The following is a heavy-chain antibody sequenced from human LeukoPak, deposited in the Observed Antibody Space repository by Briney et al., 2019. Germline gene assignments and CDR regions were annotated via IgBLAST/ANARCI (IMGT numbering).Heavy chain of an antibody. Sequence: GGSLRLSCAASGFTFSSYAMSWVRQAPGKGLEWVSAISGSGGNTYYADSVKGRFTISRDNSKNTLYLQMNSLRAEDTAVYYCARRGYCSSTSCRGDAFDIWGQGTMVTVSS. V-gene: IGHV3-23*01. D-gene: IGHD2-2*01. J-gene: IGHJ3*02. CDR2: ISGSGGNT. CDR1: GFTFSSYA. CDR3: ARRGYCSSTSCRGDAFDI.